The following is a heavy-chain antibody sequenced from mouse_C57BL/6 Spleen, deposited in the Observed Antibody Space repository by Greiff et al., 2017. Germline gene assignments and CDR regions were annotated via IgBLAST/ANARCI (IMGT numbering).Heavy chain of an antibody. CDR3: ARERGYYFDY. J-gene: IGHJ2*01. Sequence: EVQLKESGPGMVKPSQSLSLTCTVTGYSITSGYDWHWIRHFPGNKLEWMGYISYSGSTNYNPSLKSRISITRDTSKNHFFLKLSSVTTDDTATYYCARERGYYFDYWGQGTTRTVSS. CDR1: GYSITSGYD. CDR2: ISYSGST. V-gene: IGHV3-1*01.